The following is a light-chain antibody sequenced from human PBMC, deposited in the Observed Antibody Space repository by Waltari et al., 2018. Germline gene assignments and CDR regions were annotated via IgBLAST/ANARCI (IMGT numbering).Light chain of an antibody. Sequence: QSALTQPRSVSGSPGQSVTISCTGTSSDVGGYNYVSWYQQHPGKAPKLMFYDVSKRPSGVPDRFLGSRSGNTASLTISGLQAEDEADYYCCSYAGSYTWVFGGGTKLTVL. J-gene: IGLJ3*02. CDR3: CSYAGSYTWV. V-gene: IGLV2-11*01. CDR2: DVS. CDR1: SSDVGGYNY.